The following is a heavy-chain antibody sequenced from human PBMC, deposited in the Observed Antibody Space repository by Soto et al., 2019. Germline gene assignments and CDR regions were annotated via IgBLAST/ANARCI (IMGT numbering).Heavy chain of an antibody. CDR2: TWYDGSNK. Sequence: QVQLVESGGGVVQPGRSLRLSCVASGFTFSNYGMHWVRQAPGKGPEWVAVTWYDGSNKDYADSVKGRFTISRDNSRNTLYLQMNSLRAEDTAVYYCASALETGDYWGQGTLVTVSS. CDR1: GFTFSNYG. J-gene: IGHJ4*02. V-gene: IGHV3-33*01. D-gene: IGHD3-10*01. CDR3: ASALETGDY.